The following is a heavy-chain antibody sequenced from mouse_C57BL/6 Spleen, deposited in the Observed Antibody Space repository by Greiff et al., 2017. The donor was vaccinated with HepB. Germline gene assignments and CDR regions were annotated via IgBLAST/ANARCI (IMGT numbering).Heavy chain of an antibody. J-gene: IGHJ1*03. Sequence: QVQLQQSGAELMKPGASVKLSCKATGYTFTGYWIEWVKQRPGHGLEWIGEILPGSGSTNYNEKFKGKATFTADTSSNTAYMQLSSLTTEDSAIYYCARGKGEAYWYFDVWGTGTTVTVSS. CDR3: ARGKGEAYWYFDV. CDR1: GYTFTGYW. CDR2: ILPGSGST. V-gene: IGHV1-9*01.